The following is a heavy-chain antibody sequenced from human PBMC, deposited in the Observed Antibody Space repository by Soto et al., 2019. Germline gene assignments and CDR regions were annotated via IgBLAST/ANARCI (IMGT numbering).Heavy chain of an antibody. J-gene: IGHJ6*02. CDR3: ARDGPIPAAIGNYYYYGMDV. V-gene: IGHV5-10-1*01. CDR2: IDPSGSYT. D-gene: IGHD2-2*02. Sequence: PGESLKISCKGSGYSFTSYWISWVRQMPGKGLEWMGRIDPSGSYTNYSPSFQGHVTISADKSISTAYLQWSSLKVSDTAMYYCARDGPIPAAIGNYYYYGMDVWGQGTTVTVS. CDR1: GYSFTSYW.